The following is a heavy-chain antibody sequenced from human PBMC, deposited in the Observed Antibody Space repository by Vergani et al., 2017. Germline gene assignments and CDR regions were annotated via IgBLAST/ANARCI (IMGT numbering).Heavy chain of an antibody. CDR2: MYPGDSDT. V-gene: IGHV5-51*01. Sequence: EVQLVQSGAEVKKTGESLKIPCKGSGYSFTNYWIGWVRQMPGKGLEWMGIMYPGDSDTRYSPSFQGQVTISVDKSISTAYLQWSSLKASDTAMYYCARLLIRYSSGHDAFDIWGQGTMVTVSS. J-gene: IGHJ3*02. CDR1: GYSFTNYW. CDR3: ARLLIRYSSGHDAFDI. D-gene: IGHD6-19*01.